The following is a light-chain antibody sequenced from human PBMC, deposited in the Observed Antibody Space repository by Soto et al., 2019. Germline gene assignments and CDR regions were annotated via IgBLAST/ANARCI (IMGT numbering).Light chain of an antibody. V-gene: IGKV1-33*01. CDR1: QDISNY. CDR3: QQYDNLPPL. J-gene: IGKJ4*01. CDR2: DAS. Sequence: DIQMTQSPSSLSASVGDRVTITCQASQDISNYLNWYQQKPGKAPKLLIYDASNLETGVPSRFSGSVSGTDFTFTISSLQPEDIATYYCQQYDNLPPLFGGGTKVEIK.